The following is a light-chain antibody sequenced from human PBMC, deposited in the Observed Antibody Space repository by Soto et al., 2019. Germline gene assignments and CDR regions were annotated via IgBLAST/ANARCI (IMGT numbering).Light chain of an antibody. J-gene: IGLJ1*01. Sequence: QSVLTQPASVSGSPGQSITISCTGTGSDVGFYNYVSWYQQHPGKAPKLMIYDVSNRPSGVSNRFSASKSGITASLTISGLQAEDEADYYCSSYTGSSALYVFGTGTQLTVL. CDR2: DVS. CDR3: SSYTGSSALYV. V-gene: IGLV2-14*03. CDR1: GSDVGFYNY.